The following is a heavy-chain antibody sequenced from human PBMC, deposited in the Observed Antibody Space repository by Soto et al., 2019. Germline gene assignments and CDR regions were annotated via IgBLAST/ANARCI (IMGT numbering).Heavy chain of an antibody. Sequence: PGEALKVSCKGSGYSFTSYWIGWVRQMPGKGLEWMGIIYPGDSDTRYSPSFQGQVTISADKSISTAYLQWSSLKASDTAMYYCARHSGSYYDIQGPRGYYYGMDFCGQGTTV. CDR3: ARHSGSYYDIQGPRGYYYGMDF. J-gene: IGHJ6*02. CDR2: IYPGDSDT. V-gene: IGHV5-51*01. CDR1: GYSFTSYW. D-gene: IGHD3-22*01.